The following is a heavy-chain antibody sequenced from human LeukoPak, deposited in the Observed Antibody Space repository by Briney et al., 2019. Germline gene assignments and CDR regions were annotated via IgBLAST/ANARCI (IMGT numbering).Heavy chain of an antibody. CDR1: GFTFSSCV. J-gene: IGHJ4*02. Sequence: GGSLRLSCAASGFTFSSCVMTWVRQAPGKGLEWVSVVSGGSTFYADSVKGRFTISRDNSKNTLYLQMNSLRAEDTAVYYCAKRAVAEYYFDYWGQGTLVTVSS. D-gene: IGHD6-19*01. CDR3: AKRAVAEYYFDY. V-gene: IGHV3-23*01. CDR2: VSGGST.